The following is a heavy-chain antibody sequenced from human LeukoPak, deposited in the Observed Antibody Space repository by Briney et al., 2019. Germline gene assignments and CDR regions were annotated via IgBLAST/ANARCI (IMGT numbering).Heavy chain of an antibody. CDR3: ARAQPYTGSYHSFDY. D-gene: IGHD1-26*01. J-gene: IGHJ4*02. Sequence: PSETLSLTCAVSDGSISSVSYYWGWIRQPPGTGLEWIGTIYFSGTTYHNPSLKSRGTIFVDTSNNEFSLRLSSVTAADTAVYFCARAQPYTGSYHSFDYWGRGTLVTVSS. CDR1: DGSISSVSYY. V-gene: IGHV4-39*01. CDR2: IYFSGTT.